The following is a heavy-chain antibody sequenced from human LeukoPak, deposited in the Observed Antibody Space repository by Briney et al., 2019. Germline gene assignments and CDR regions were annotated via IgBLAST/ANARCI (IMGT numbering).Heavy chain of an antibody. Sequence: SGTLSLTCGVSGGSISSSNWWTWVRQPPGKGLAWIGSIYYSGSTYYNPSLKSRVTISVDTSKNQFSLKLSSVTAADTAVYYWATIPYSGRTPDGLKNYWGQGTLVTVSS. J-gene: IGHJ4*02. CDR1: GGSISSSNW. D-gene: IGHD1-26*01. V-gene: IGHV4-4*02. CDR3: ATIPYSGRTPDGLKNY. CDR2: IYYSGST.